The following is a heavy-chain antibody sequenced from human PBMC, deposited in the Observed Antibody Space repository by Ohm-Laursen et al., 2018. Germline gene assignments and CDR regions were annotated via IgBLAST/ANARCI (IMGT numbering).Heavy chain of an antibody. V-gene: IGHV1-18*01. CDR2: ISAYNGNT. Sequence: ASVKVSCKASGYTFTSYGISWVRQAPGQGLEWMGWISAYNGNTNYAQKLQGRVTMTTDTSTSTAYMELRSLRSDDTAVYYCARPVTYYYDSSGYSVPEYYFDYWGQGTLVTVSS. J-gene: IGHJ4*02. CDR3: ARPVTYYYDSSGYSVPEYYFDY. CDR1: GYTFTSYG. D-gene: IGHD3-22*01.